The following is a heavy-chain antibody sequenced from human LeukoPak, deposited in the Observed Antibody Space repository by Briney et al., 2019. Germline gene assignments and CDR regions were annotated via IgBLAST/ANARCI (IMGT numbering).Heavy chain of an antibody. Sequence: SVTLSLTCTVSGGSISSYYWSWIRQPPGKGLEWIGYIYNSGSTNYGSTNYNPSLKSRVTISVDTSKNQFSLKVSSATAADTAVYYCARDSFLYGGTEDWGQGTLVTVSS. D-gene: IGHD4-23*01. V-gene: IGHV4-4*08. CDR3: ARDSFLYGGTED. J-gene: IGHJ4*02. CDR2: IYNSGSTNYGST. CDR1: GGSISSYY.